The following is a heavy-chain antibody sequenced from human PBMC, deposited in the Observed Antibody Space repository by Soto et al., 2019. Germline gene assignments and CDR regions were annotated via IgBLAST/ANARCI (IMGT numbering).Heavy chain of an antibody. D-gene: IGHD1-1*01. CDR2: IYYSGST. V-gene: IGHV4-39*01. J-gene: IGHJ4*01. CDR1: GVSISSDNYY. CDR3: ARHLRLTSVVHKWTYVDY. Sequence: SETLSLTCTVSGVSISSDNYYWGWIRQPPGKGLEWIGTIYYSGSTYYSPSLTSRVTISIDTSKNQFSLQLSSVTAADTAVYFCARHLRLTSVVHKWTYVDYWGHGTLVTVSS.